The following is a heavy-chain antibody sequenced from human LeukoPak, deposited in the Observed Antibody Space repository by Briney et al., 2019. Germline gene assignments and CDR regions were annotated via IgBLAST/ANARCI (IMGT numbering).Heavy chain of an antibody. V-gene: IGHV1-2*02. CDR2: INTKSGGT. J-gene: IGHJ6*02. Sequence: ASVKVSCKASGYTFTVYYMHWVRQAPGQGLEWMGWINTKSGGTNYAQKFQGRVTMTSDTSISTAYMELSRLRSDDTAVYYCARSSSSYYVYYGMDVWGQGTTVTVSS. CDR1: GYTFTVYY. CDR3: ARSSSSYYVYYGMDV. D-gene: IGHD6-13*01.